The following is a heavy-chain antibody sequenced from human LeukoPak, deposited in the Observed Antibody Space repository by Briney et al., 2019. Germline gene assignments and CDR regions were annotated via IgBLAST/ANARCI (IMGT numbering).Heavy chain of an antibody. CDR3: ARPHVATPRGNYFDH. CDR2: IYSGGST. D-gene: IGHD4-23*01. Sequence: GGSLRLSCAASGFTVSTNYMSWVRQAPGKGLEWVSTIYSGGSTYYADSVKGRFTISRDNSKNTLYLQMNSLRAEDTAVYYCARPHVATPRGNYFDHWGQGTVVTVSS. J-gene: IGHJ4*02. V-gene: IGHV3-66*04. CDR1: GFTVSTNY.